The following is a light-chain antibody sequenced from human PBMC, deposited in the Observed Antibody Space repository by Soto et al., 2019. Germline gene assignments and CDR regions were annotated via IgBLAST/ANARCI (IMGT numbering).Light chain of an antibody. J-gene: IGLJ7*01. CDR2: RTT. V-gene: IGLV7-43*01. CDR1: TGAVTDDYY. CDR3: LLFDRGDYV. Sequence: QTVVTQEPSLTVSPGGTVTLTCASSTGAVTDDYYPNWFQQKPGQAPKTLIYRTTNKYSWTPARFSASLLGGKAALTLSAVQPEDEAEYYCLLFDRGDYVFGGGTQLTVL.